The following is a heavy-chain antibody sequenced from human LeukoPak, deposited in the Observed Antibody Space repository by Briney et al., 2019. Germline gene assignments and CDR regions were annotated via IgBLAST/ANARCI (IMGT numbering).Heavy chain of an antibody. J-gene: IGHJ4*02. CDR1: GYTFTGYY. V-gene: IGHV1-2*02. D-gene: IGHD2-21*01. CDR3: ARVVARRGYFDY. CDR2: INPNSGGT. Sequence: ASVKVSCKASGYTFTGYYMHWVRQAPGQGLEWMGWINPNSGGTNYAQKFQGRVTMTRDTSISTAYMELSRLRSDDTAVYYCARVVARRGYFDYWGQGTLVTVSS.